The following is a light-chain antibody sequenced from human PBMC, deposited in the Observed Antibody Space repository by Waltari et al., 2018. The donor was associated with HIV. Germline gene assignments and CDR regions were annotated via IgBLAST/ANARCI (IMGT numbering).Light chain of an antibody. CDR1: SGHSNYA. Sequence: QLVLTQSPSASASLGASVKLTCTLSSGHSNYAIAWHQQQPEKGPRYLIKLNSDGSHTKGDGIPDRFSGSSSGAERYLTISSLQSDDEAEYYCQTWGAGIVVFGGGTKVTVL. V-gene: IGLV4-69*01. CDR2: LNSDGSH. CDR3: QTWGAGIVV. J-gene: IGLJ2*01.